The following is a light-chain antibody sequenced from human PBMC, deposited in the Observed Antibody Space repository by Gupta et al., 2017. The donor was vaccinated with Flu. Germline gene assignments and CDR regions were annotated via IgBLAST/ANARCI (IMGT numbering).Light chain of an antibody. CDR2: DID. J-gene: IGLJ2*01. Sequence: QVLVTPATSVSASHGGTVTHTGGLTPGAVVSTFSPSWYQQSPGQPPRPLIYDIDSRLPVVPDRFAGSIRSYKAALTITGVQAEDQSHYYCLLYMGGGVSVFGEGTKLTV. V-gene: IGLV8-61*01. CDR1: PGAVVSTFS. CDR3: LLYMGGGVSV.